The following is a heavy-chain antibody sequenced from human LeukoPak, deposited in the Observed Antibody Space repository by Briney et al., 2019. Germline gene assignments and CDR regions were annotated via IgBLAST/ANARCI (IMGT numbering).Heavy chain of an antibody. J-gene: IGHJ4*02. V-gene: IGHV3-23*01. CDR2: ISGSGGST. D-gene: IGHD2-15*01. CDR1: GFTFSSYA. CDR3: ANMGGYCSGSSCYSSDY. Sequence: GGSLRLPCAASGFTFSSYAMSWVRQAPGKGLEWVSTISGSGGSTYYADSVKGRFTTSRDNSKNTLYLQMNSLRAEDTAVYYCANMGGYCSGSSCYSSDYWGQGTLVTVSS.